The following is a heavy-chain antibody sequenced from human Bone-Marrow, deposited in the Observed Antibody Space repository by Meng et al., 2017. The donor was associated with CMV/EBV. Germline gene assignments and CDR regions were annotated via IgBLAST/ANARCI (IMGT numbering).Heavy chain of an antibody. CDR3: ARWDIVVVPAAPDGMDV. J-gene: IGHJ6*02. CDR2: ISAYNGNT. V-gene: IGHV1-18*01. D-gene: IGHD2-2*01. CDR1: GGTFSSYA. Sequence: ASVKVSCKASGGTFSSYAISWVRQAPGQGLEWMGWISAYNGNTNYAQKLQGRVTMTTDTSTSTAYMELRSLRSDDTAVYYCARWDIVVVPAAPDGMDVWGQGTTVTVSS.